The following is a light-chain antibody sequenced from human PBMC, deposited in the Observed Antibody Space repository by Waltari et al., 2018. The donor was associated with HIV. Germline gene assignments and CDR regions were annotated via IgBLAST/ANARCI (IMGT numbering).Light chain of an antibody. V-gene: IGLV3-21*04. J-gene: IGLJ3*02. Sequence: SDVLTQAPAVSVAPGETATISCSGPNIGDKSVHRYQQKPGQAPIVVIPFFSGRTSGIPERFSGSRSGKTATLTISRVEAGDEADYHCQMWNGDSFHPGVFGGGTRLTVL. CDR1: NIGDKS. CDR3: QMWNGDSFHPGV. CDR2: FFS.